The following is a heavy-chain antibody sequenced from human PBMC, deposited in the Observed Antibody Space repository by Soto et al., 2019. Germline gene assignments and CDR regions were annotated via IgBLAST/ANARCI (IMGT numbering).Heavy chain of an antibody. V-gene: IGHV3-23*01. Sequence: PGGSLRLSCAASGFTFSSYAMSWVRQAPGKGLEWVSAISGSGGSTYYADSVKGRFTISRDNSKNTLYLQMNSLRAEDTAVYYCAKDLHYGDYYLPFDYWGQGTLVTVSS. CDR2: ISGSGGST. D-gene: IGHD4-17*01. CDR1: GFTFSSYA. CDR3: AKDLHYGDYYLPFDY. J-gene: IGHJ4*02.